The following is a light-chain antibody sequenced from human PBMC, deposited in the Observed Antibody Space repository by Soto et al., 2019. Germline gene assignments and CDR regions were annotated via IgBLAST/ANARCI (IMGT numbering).Light chain of an antibody. CDR1: SSNIGAGYD. CDR2: GNT. Sequence: QSVLTQPPSVSGAPGQMVTISCTGSSSNIGAGYDVHWYQQLPGTAPKLLIYGNTNRPSGVPDRFSGSKSGTSASLAITGLQAEDEGDYYCQSYDSSLSGSVFGGGTKSTVL. V-gene: IGLV1-40*01. J-gene: IGLJ3*02. CDR3: QSYDSSLSGSV.